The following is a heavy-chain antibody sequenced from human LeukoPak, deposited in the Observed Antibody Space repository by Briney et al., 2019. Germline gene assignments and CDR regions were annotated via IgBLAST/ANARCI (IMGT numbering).Heavy chain of an antibody. J-gene: IGHJ5*02. V-gene: IGHV4-38-2*02. Sequence: SETLSLTCTVSGYSISSGYYWGWIRQPPGKGLEWIGSIYHSGSTYYNPSLKSRVTISVDTSKNQFSLKLSSVTAADTAVYYCARGGLDDFWFDPWGQGTLVTVSS. D-gene: IGHD3-3*01. CDR2: IYHSGST. CDR3: ARGGLDDFWFDP. CDR1: GYSISSGYY.